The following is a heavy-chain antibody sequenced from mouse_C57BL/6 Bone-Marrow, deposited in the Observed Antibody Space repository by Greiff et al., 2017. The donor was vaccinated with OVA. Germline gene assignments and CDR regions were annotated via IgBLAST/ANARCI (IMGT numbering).Heavy chain of an antibody. D-gene: IGHD4-1*01. V-gene: IGHV1-81*01. Sequence: QVQLQQSGAELARPGASVKLSCKASGYTFTSYGISWVKQRTGQGLEWIGEIYPRSGNTYYNEKFKGKATLTADKSSSTAYMELRSLTSEDSAVYFCAINWGYYYAMDYWVKEPQSPSPQ. CDR2: IYPRSGNT. J-gene: IGHJ4*01. CDR3: AINWGYYYAMDY. CDR1: GYTFTSYG.